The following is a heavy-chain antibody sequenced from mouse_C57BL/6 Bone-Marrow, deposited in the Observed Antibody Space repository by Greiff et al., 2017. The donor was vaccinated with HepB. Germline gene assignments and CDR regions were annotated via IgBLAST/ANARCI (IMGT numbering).Heavy chain of an antibody. V-gene: IGHV1-69*01. CDR2: IDPSDSYT. Sequence: QVQLQQPGAELVMPGASVKLSCKASGYTFTSYWMHWVKQRPGQGLEWIGEIDPSDSYTNYNQKFKGKSTLTVDKSSSTAYMQLSSLTSEDSAVYSCARGFYYRCAYWGQGTLVTVSA. J-gene: IGHJ3*01. D-gene: IGHD1-1*01. CDR3: ARGFYYRCAY. CDR1: GYTFTSYW.